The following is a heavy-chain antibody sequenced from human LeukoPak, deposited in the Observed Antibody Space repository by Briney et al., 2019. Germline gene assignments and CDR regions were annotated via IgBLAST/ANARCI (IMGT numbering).Heavy chain of an antibody. D-gene: IGHD3-22*01. Sequence: GGSLRLSCAASGITFSSYAMSWVRQAPGKGLEWVSGISGSGGSTYYAESVKGRFTISRDNSKNTLYLQMSSLRAEDTAVYYCAKDFGYYDSSGLLDYWGQGTLATVSS. CDR3: AKDFGYYDSSGLLDY. CDR2: ISGSGGST. V-gene: IGHV3-23*01. CDR1: GITFSSYA. J-gene: IGHJ4*02.